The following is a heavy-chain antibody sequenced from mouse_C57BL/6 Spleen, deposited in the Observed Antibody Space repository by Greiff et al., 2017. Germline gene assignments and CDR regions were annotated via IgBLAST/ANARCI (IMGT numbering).Heavy chain of an antibody. D-gene: IGHD1-1*01. CDR3: ARRYSYAMDY. CDR1: GFTFSDYG. J-gene: IGHJ4*01. V-gene: IGHV5-17*01. Sequence: EVKLLESGGGLVKPGASLKLSCAASGFTFSDYGMHWVRQAPGKGLEWIAYISRGNSTINYADTLKGRFTISRDNAKNTLFLQLTSLTSEDTARYYCARRYSYAMDYWGQGTSVTVSS. CDR2: ISRGNSTI.